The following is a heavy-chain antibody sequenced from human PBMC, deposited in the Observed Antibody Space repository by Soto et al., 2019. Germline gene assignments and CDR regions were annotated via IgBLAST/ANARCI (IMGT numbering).Heavy chain of an antibody. J-gene: IGHJ6*03. CDR1: GYTFTSYD. CDR2: MNPNSGNT. D-gene: IGHD6-13*01. Sequence: ASVKVSCKASGYTFTSYDINWVRQATGQGLEWMGWMNPNSGNTGYAQKFQGRVTMTRNSSISTAYMELSSLRSEDTAVYYCARATYSSCWDNYYYYIYVRAKRTTVPVSS. CDR3: ARATYSSCWDNYYYYIYV. V-gene: IGHV1-8*01.